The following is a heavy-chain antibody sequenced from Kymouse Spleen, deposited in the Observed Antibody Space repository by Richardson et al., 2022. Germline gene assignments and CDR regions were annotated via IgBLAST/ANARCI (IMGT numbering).Heavy chain of an antibody. D-gene: IGHD3-10*01. CDR1: GFTFSSYW. Sequence: EVQLVESGGGLVQPGGSLRLSCAASGFTFSSYWMHWVRQAPGKGLVWVSRINSDGSSTSYADSVKGRFTISRDNAKNTLYLQMNSLRAEDTAVYYCASLDHYYGSGSYYDAFDIWGQGTMVTVSS. J-gene: IGHJ3*02. V-gene: IGHV3-74*01. CDR3: ASLDHYYGSGSYYDAFDI. CDR2: INSDGSST.